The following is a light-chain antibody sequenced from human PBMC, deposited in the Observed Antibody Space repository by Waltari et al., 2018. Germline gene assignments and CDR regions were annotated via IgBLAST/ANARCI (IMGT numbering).Light chain of an antibody. J-gene: IGLJ2*01. CDR1: SSDVGGYNY. CDR3: SSYADSNIVV. V-gene: IGLV2-8*01. Sequence: QSALTQPPSASGSPGQSVTISCAGTSSDVGGYNYVSWYQQHPGKAPKLMISEVNQRPSGVPDRFSGSKSGNTASLTVSGLQAEDEADYYCSSYADSNIVVFGGGTKLTVL. CDR2: EVN.